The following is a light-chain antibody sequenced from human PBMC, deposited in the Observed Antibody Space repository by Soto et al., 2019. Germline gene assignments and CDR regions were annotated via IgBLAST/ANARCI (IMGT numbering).Light chain of an antibody. V-gene: IGKV1-9*01. CDR3: QQLNTFPPFFT. Sequence: SPSFLSASVGDRVTITCRASQGIRSYLAWYQQRPGKAPELLIYGASTLRPGGASRFSGSGSGTEFTLTISSLQPEDFATYFCQQLNTFPPFFTFGPGTKVDIK. J-gene: IGKJ3*01. CDR2: GAS. CDR1: QGIRSY.